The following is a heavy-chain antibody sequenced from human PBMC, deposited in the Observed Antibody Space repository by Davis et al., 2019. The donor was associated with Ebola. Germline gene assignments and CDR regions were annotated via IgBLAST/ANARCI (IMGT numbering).Heavy chain of an antibody. CDR1: GGSFSGYY. CDR2: INHSGST. Sequence: PSETLSLTCAVYGGSFSGYYWSWIRQPPGKGLEWIGEINHSGSTNYNPSLKSRVTISVDTSKNQFSLKLSSVTAADTAVYYCARMPYSSSWYRVGDYYYGMDVWGQGTTVTVSS. D-gene: IGHD6-13*01. V-gene: IGHV4-34*01. J-gene: IGHJ6*02. CDR3: ARMPYSSSWYRVGDYYYGMDV.